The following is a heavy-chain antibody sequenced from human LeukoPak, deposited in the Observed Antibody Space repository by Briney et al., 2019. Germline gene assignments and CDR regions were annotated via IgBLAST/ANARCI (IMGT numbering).Heavy chain of an antibody. J-gene: IGHJ4*02. CDR3: ARTWRDRPYHFDY. V-gene: IGHV1-18*01. Sequence: VASVTVSFKASDYGFITYGITWVRQAPGQGLEWMGWISAYNGYTNYAQNLQGRVTMTTDTSTTTAYMELRSLRSDDTAVYYCARTWRDRPYHFDYWGQGTLVTVSS. D-gene: IGHD3-3*01. CDR2: ISAYNGYT. CDR1: DYGFITYG.